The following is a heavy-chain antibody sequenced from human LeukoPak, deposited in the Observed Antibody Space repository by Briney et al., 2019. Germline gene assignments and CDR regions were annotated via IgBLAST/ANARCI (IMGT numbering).Heavy chain of an antibody. D-gene: IGHD3-10*02. J-gene: IGHJ6*04. V-gene: IGHV3-66*01. Sequence: GGSLRPSCTVSGFTVSTNSMSWVRQAPGKGLEWVSFIYSDNTHYSDSVKGRFTISRDNAKYSLYLQMNSLRAEDTAVYYCAELGITMIGGVWGKGTTVTISS. CDR2: IYSDNT. CDR1: GFTVSTNS. CDR3: AELGITMIGGV.